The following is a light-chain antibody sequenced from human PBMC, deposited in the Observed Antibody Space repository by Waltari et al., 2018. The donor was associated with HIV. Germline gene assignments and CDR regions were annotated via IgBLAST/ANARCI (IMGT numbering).Light chain of an antibody. CDR2: EVT. Sequence: QSALTQPASVSGSPGQSITISCTGTSSDVGSYNLVSWYQQHPGKAPELMIYEVTKRPTGVCQCLSGSESGKTVSLTIAGLQAEDEDDYYCCADAGSSTCVFGTGTKVTVL. CDR3: CADAGSSTCV. J-gene: IGLJ1*01. V-gene: IGLV2-23*02. CDR1: SSDVGSYNL.